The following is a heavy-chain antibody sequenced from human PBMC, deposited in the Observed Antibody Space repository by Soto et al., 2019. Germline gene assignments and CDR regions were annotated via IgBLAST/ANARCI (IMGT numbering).Heavy chain of an antibody. V-gene: IGHV3-23*01. CDR1: GFSISTHA. D-gene: IGHD6-13*01. CDR2: FSGRSVDT. Sequence: PGGSLRLSCVASGFSISTHALPWVRQAPGKGLEWVSSFSGRSVDTYYAASVKGRFTISGDSSKNTVILQMNNLRADDTAVYYCARDSSAWPNYFDSWGQGIQVTVSS. CDR3: ARDSSAWPNYFDS. J-gene: IGHJ4*02.